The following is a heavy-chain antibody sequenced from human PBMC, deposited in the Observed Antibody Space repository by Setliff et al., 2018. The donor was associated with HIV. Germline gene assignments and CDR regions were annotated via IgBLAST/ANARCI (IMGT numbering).Heavy chain of an antibody. CDR2: FYYSGSA. Sequence: PSETLSLTCTVSGGSISNGNYYWTWIRQPPGRGLEWIGSFYYSGSANYNPSLKSRVSISVDTSKNQFSLKLSSVTAADTAVYYCASLVEGDYYFDYWGQGTLVTVSS. CDR1: GGSISNGNYY. D-gene: IGHD1-26*01. J-gene: IGHJ4*02. CDR3: ASLVEGDYYFDY. V-gene: IGHV4-61*01.